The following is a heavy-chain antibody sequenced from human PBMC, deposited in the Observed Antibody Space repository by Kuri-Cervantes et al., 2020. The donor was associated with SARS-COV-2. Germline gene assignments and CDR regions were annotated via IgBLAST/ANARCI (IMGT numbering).Heavy chain of an antibody. CDR3: ARHYAFDRLRN. CDR2: IYESGDT. CDR1: GVSISSSTFY. V-gene: IGHV4-39*01. Sequence: GSLRLSCTVSGVSISSSTFYWGWIRQPPGKGLEWIGSIYESGDTYYSSSLKSRLTLSVDTSKNQFSLRLTYVTAADTAVYYCARHYAFDRLRNWGQGTLVTVSS. J-gene: IGHJ4*02. D-gene: IGHD3-9*01.